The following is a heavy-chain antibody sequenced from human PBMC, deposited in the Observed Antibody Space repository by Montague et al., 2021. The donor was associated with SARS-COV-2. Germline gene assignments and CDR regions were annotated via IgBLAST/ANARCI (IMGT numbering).Heavy chain of an antibody. Sequence: YLSLSCSASGFTFSSYEMNWVRQAPGKGLEWVSYIGSSGSTIYYADSVKGRFTISRGNAKNSLYLQMDSLRAADTAVYYCTRLLRGYDYGPDYWGQGTLVTVSS. V-gene: IGHV3-48*03. CDR2: IGSSGSTI. CDR3: TRLLRGYDYGPDY. D-gene: IGHD5-18*01. CDR1: GFTFSSYE. J-gene: IGHJ4*02.